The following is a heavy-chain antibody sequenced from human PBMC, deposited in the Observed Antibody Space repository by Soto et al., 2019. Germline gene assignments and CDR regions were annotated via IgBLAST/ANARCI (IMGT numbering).Heavy chain of an antibody. V-gene: IGHV3-53*02. D-gene: IGHD5-12*01. Sequence: EVQLVETVGGWIQPGGSLRLSCAASGFTVSSNYMSWVRQASGKGLEWVSVIYSGGSTYYADSVKGRFTISRDNSKNTLYLQMNSLRAEDTAVYYCAREIEMATIYFDYWGQGTLVTVSS. CDR1: GFTVSSNY. CDR2: IYSGGST. CDR3: AREIEMATIYFDY. J-gene: IGHJ4*02.